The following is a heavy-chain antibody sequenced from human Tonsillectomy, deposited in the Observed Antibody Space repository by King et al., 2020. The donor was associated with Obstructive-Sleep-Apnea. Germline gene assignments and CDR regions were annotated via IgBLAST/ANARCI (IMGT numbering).Heavy chain of an antibody. J-gene: IGHJ4*02. CDR3: AKGYYDSETYGPLTPVSPCIAQ. D-gene: IGHD3-10*01. V-gene: IGHV3-9*01. CDR2: ISWNSGEI. Sequence: VQLVESGGGLVQPGGSLRLSCAGSGFPFIHYGMHWVRQTPGKGLEWVSGISWNSGEIFYADSVKGRFTISRDNARNSLFLQMNSLRPEDTALYYCAKGYYDSETYGPLTPVSPCIAQWGQGTLVTVSS. CDR1: GFPFIHYG.